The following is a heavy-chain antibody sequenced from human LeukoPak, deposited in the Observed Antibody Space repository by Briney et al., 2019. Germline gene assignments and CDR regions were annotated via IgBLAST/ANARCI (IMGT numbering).Heavy chain of an antibody. D-gene: IGHD6-19*01. J-gene: IGHJ4*02. CDR2: IKQDGSVK. Sequence: GGSLRLSCAASGFSFSGYWMSWVRQTPGKGLEWVANIKQDGSVKNSVDSMKGRFTISRDNTKNSLYLEMNSLRAEDTAVYYCTGIAVAGTYYWGQGTLVTVSS. CDR1: GFSFSGYW. V-gene: IGHV3-7*01. CDR3: TGIAVAGTYY.